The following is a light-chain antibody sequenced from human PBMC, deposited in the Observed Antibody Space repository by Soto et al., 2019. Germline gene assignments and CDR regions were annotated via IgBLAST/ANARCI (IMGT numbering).Light chain of an antibody. V-gene: IGKV3-20*01. CDR3: HQYNHSPWT. Sequence: IVLTQSPCTLSLSPGERATLSCSASQSVSSSYLAWYQQKPGQAPRLLIYGASSRATGIPDRFGGSGSGTDFTLTISRLEPEDSAVYYCHQYNHSPWTFGQGTKVDIK. J-gene: IGKJ1*01. CDR2: GAS. CDR1: QSVSSSY.